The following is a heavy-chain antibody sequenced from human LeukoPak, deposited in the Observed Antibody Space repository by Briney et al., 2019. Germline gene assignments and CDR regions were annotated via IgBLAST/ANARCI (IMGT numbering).Heavy chain of an antibody. J-gene: IGHJ4*02. Sequence: PSETLSLTCTVSGGSISSNYWSWIRQPPGKGLEWIGYIYYSGSTNYNPSLKRRVTISVDTSKNQFSLKLSSVTAADTAVYYCARRGRIFGVVIIGYFDYWGQGTLVTVSS. V-gene: IGHV4-59*08. CDR2: IYYSGST. CDR1: GGSISSNY. CDR3: ARRGRIFGVVIIGYFDY. D-gene: IGHD3-3*01.